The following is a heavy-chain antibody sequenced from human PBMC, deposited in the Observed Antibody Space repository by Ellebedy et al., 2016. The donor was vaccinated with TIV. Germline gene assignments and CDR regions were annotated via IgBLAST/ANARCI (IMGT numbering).Heavy chain of an antibody. Sequence: AASVKVSCKASGGTFSNYAFNWVRQAPGQGLEWMGRIIPIRGVADYAKNFQGRVPFTADKYTTTAYMELSSLRSEDTAVYYCARWGGSSGRFQGPYDFWGQGTLVAVSS. D-gene: IGHD1-26*01. CDR1: GGTFSNYA. J-gene: IGHJ4*02. CDR2: IIPIRGVA. CDR3: ARWGGSSGRFQGPYDF. V-gene: IGHV1-69*04.